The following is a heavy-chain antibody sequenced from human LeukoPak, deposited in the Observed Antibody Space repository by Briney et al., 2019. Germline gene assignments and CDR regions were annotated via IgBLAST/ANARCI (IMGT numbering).Heavy chain of an antibody. J-gene: IGHJ3*01. D-gene: IGHD3-16*02. CDR3: ARGFIGELRDDALDV. CDR1: GYNFTNYY. V-gene: IGHV1-46*01. CDR2: ISPRGGSS. Sequence: ASVKVSCRASGYNFTNYYIHWVRQAPGQGLEWMGIISPRGGSSRYAQKFQGRVTMTRDTSASTVHIELNTLTSDDTAVYYCARGFIGELRDDALDVWGQGTMVTVAS.